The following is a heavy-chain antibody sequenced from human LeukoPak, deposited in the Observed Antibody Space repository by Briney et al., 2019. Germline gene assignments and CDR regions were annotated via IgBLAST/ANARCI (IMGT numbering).Heavy chain of an antibody. CDR1: GGSISSYY. J-gene: IGHJ3*02. CDR3: AREPFYYDSTLLDAFDI. CDR2: IYTSVST. D-gene: IGHD3-22*01. Sequence: SETLSLTCTVSGGSISSYYWNWIRQPAGKGLEWIGRIYTSVSTNYNPSLKSRVTISVDKSKNQFSLKLSSVTAVDTAVYYCAREPFYYDSTLLDAFDIWGQGTMVTVSS. V-gene: IGHV4-4*07.